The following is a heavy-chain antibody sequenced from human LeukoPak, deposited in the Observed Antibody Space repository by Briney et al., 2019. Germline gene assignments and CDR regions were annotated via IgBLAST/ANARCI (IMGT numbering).Heavy chain of an antibody. CDR3: ARGYYGSGSFFDY. CDR1: GGSVRSGSYY. J-gene: IGHJ4*02. CDR2: IYYSGST. V-gene: IGHV4-61*01. Sequence: SETLSLTCTVSGGSVRSGSYYWSWMRQPPGKGLEWIGYIYYSGSTNYNPSLRSRVTISVDTSKNQFSPKLSSVTAADTAVYYCARGYYGSGSFFDYWGQGTLVTVSS. D-gene: IGHD3-10*01.